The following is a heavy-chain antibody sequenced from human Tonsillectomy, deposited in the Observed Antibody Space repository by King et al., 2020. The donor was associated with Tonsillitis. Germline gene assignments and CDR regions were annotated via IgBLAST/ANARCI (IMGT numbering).Heavy chain of an antibody. J-gene: IGHJ5*02. V-gene: IGHV4-39*01. CDR1: GGSIFTSEYY. D-gene: IGHD5/OR15-5a*01. CDR2: ISYSGKT. Sequence: VQLQESGPGLVKASETLSLTCIVSGGSIFTSEYYWAWIRQPPGKGLEWIGSISYSGKTYYISSLKSRITISIDTSKNHFYLNLTSVTAADTAVYYCARQKSVRGWLDPWGLGSLVTVSS. CDR3: ARQKSVRGWLDP.